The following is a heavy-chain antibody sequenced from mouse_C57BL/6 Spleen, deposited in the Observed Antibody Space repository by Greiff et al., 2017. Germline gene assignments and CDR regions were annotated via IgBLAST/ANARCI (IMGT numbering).Heavy chain of an antibody. D-gene: IGHD1-1*01. CDR2: IWWDDAK. CDR1: GFSLSTFGMG. CDR3: ARMREYYADFDD. J-gene: IGHJ2*01. V-gene: IGHV8-8*01. Sequence: QVTLKVSGPGILQPSQTLSLTCSFSGFSLSTFGMGVGWIRQPSGKGLEWLAHIWWDDAKYYNPALKSRLTISKDTSKNQVFLKIANEDTADTATNYCARMREYYADFDDWGKGTTLTVAS.